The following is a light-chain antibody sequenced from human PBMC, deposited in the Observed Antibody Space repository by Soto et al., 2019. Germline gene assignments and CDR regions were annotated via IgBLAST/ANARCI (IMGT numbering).Light chain of an antibody. J-gene: IGKJ1*01. CDR2: GAP. Sequence: EIVMTQSPATLSVSPGERATLSCSASQSVSSNLAWYQQKPGQAPRLLIYGAPTRVTGIPARFSGSGSGTEFTLTISSLQSEDYSVYFCQQYNNWWRFGQGTKV. V-gene: IGKV3-15*01. CDR1: QSVSSN. CDR3: QQYNNWWR.